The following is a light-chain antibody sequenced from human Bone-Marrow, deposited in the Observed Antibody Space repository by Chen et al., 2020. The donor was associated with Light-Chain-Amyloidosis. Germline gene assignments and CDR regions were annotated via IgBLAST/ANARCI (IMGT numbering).Light chain of an antibody. CDR1: DLPTKY. CDR2: RDT. CDR3: QSADSSGTYEVI. J-gene: IGLJ2*01. V-gene: IGLV3-25*03. Sequence: SYELNQPPSVSVSPGQTARLTCSGDDLPTKYAYWYQQKQGQAPVLVIHRDTERPSGISERFSGSSSGTTAPLTISGVQAEDEADYHCQSADSSGTYEVIFGGGTKLTVL.